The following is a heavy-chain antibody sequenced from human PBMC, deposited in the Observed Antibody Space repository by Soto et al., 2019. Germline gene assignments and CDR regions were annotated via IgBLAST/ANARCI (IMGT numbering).Heavy chain of an antibody. V-gene: IGHV4-4*02. CDR2: VPISGHS. J-gene: IGHJ5*01. D-gene: IGHD2-21*02. CDR3: AKERQGYSANDCYVDP. Sequence: QVHLQESGPGLVAPSGTLSLTCTLSGGSVRAPDWWNWVRQAPDKGLARIAGVPISGHSNYNPSLKSGVSVSIDSAKNQFYLNLNSVTAAHTAIYYGAKERQGYSANDCYVDPWCQGTQVTNSS. CDR1: GGSVRAPDW.